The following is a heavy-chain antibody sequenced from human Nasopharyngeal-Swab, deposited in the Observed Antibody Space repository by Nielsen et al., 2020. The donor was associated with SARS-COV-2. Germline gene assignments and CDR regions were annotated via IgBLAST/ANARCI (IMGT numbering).Heavy chain of an antibody. CDR3: VKPAAGTYDS. V-gene: IGHV1-3*01. CDR1: GYTFTGYA. Sequence: ASVTVPCKASGYTFTGYAMHWVRQAPGQTLEWMGWINAGNGDITYSQKFQGRVTLTRDTYASTAYMELFSLTSEDTAVYYCVKPAAGTYDSWGQGTLVTVSS. CDR2: INAGNGDI. J-gene: IGHJ4*02. D-gene: IGHD6-13*01.